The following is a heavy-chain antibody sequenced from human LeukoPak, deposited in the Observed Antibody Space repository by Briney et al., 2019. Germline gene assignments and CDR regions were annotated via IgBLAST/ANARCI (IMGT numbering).Heavy chain of an antibody. Sequence: GGSLRLSCAASGFTFSSFWMHWVRQAPGKGLVWVSRIGSDGTTTTYADSVKGRFTISRDDAKNTLYLQMNSLRADDTAVYYCVRVPIIRVAGTGYYGLDVWGQGTTVTVSS. CDR1: GFTFSSFW. V-gene: IGHV3-74*03. CDR3: VRVPIIRVAGTGYYGLDV. J-gene: IGHJ6*02. D-gene: IGHD6-19*01. CDR2: IGSDGTTT.